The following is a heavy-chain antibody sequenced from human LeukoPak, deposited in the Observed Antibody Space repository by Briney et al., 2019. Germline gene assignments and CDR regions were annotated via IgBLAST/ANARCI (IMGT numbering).Heavy chain of an antibody. D-gene: IGHD3-22*01. CDR3: ARYEDVSSGSQTFDY. CDR1: GGSFSGYY. Sequence: KPSETLSLTCAVYGGSFSGYYWSWIRQPPGKGLEWIGEINHSGSTNYNPSLKSRVTISVDTSKNQFSLKLSSVTAADTAVYYCARYEDVSSGSQTFDYWGQGTLVTVSS. V-gene: IGHV4-34*01. CDR2: INHSGST. J-gene: IGHJ4*02.